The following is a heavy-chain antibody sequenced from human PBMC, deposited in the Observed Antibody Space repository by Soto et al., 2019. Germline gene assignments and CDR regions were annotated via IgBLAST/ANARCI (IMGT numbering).Heavy chain of an antibody. CDR1: GYTFTSYA. D-gene: IGHD6-13*01. V-gene: IGHV1-3*01. CDR2: INAGNGNT. CDR3: AREGSTNWHNWFDP. J-gene: IGHJ5*02. Sequence: ASVKVSCKTSGYTFTSYAMRWVRQAPGQRLEWMGWINAGNGNTRYSQKFQGRVTITRDTSASTTYMELSSLRSEDTAVYYCAREGSTNWHNWFDPWGQGTLVTVSS.